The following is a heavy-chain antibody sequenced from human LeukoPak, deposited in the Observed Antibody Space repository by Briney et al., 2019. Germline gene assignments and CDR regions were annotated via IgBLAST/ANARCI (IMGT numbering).Heavy chain of an antibody. Sequence: SVKVSCKASGGTFSSYAISWVRQAPGQGLEWMGGIIPIFGTTNYAQKFQGRVTITADKSTSTAYMELSSLRSEDTAVYYCARDRNGKGSGSYSSDYWGQGTLVTVPS. D-gene: IGHD3-10*01. CDR2: IIPIFGTT. J-gene: IGHJ4*02. CDR1: GGTFSSYA. V-gene: IGHV1-69*06. CDR3: ARDRNGKGSGSYSSDY.